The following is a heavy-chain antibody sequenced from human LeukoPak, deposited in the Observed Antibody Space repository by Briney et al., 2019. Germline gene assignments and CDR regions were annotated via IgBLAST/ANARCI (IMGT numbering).Heavy chain of an antibody. CDR3: AREGVYYYDN. J-gene: IGHJ4*02. V-gene: IGHV3-7*01. CDR1: GFTFSNYW. Sequence: GGSLRLSCAASGFTFSNYWMSWVRQAPGKGLEGVANIKQDGSEKFYVDSVKGRFTISRDNAKNSLYLQMNSLRAEDTAMYYCAREGVYYYDNWGQGTLVTVSS. D-gene: IGHD6-6*01. CDR2: IKQDGSEK.